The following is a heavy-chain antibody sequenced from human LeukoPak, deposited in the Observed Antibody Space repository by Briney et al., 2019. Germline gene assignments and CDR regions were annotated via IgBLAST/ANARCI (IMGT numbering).Heavy chain of an antibody. CDR1: GFTFSSYS. Sequence: PGGSLRLSCAASGFTFSSYSVNWVREAPGKGLEWVSSISSSSSYIYYADSVKGRFTISRDNAKNSLYLQMNSLRAEDTAVYYCARGGSSSHYIDYWGQGTLVTVSS. V-gene: IGHV3-21*01. CDR3: ARGGSSSHYIDY. J-gene: IGHJ4*02. CDR2: ISSSSSYI. D-gene: IGHD2-2*01.